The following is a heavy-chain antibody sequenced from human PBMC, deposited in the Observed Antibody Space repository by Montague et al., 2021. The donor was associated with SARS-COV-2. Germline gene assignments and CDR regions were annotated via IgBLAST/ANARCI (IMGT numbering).Heavy chain of an antibody. CDR2: ISTSAYTT. V-gene: IGHV3-48*03. D-gene: IGHD3-16*02. CDR3: TRDYRSIVGDGLDI. CDR1: GFTFSSYD. J-gene: IGHJ3*02. Sequence: SLRLSCAASGFTFSSYDMNWVRQAPGKGPEWTSYISTSAYTTSYAGSVKGRFTISRDNGKNSLYLQMNSLRVEDTAVYYCTRDYRSIVGDGLDIWGQGTKVTVSP.